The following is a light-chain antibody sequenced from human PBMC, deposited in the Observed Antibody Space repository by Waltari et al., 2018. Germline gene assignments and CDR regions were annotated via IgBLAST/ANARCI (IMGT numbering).Light chain of an antibody. CDR3: QALGTGAWV. V-gene: IGLV3-1*01. J-gene: IGLJ3*02. Sequence: SYELTQPPSVSVSPGQTASITCSGDILGNKYVSWYQQKPGQSPLLVIYQDTKRPSEIPERFSGSKSANAATLTITGTQAMDEADYYCQALGTGAWVFGGGTKLTVL. CDR1: ILGNKY. CDR2: QDT.